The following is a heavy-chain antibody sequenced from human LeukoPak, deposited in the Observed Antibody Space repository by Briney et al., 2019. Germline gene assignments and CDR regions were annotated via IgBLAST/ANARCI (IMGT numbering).Heavy chain of an antibody. CDR1: GGSISSYY. V-gene: IGHV4-59*08. J-gene: IGHJ4*02. Sequence: PETLSLTCTVSGGSISSYYWSWIRQSPGKGLEWIGYIYYSGSTKYNPSLKSRVIISVDTSKKQFSLKLSSVTAADTAVYYCARLPSDLGYFDYWGQGTLVTVSS. CDR3: ARLPSDLGYFDY. CDR2: IYYSGST. D-gene: IGHD3-3*01.